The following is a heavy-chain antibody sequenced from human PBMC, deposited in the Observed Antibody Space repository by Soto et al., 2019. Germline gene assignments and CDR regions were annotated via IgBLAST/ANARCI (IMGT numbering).Heavy chain of an antibody. D-gene: IGHD3-22*01. CDR1: GGSFSGYY. CDR2: INHNGST. V-gene: IGHV4-34*01. CDR3: ARDLTWDYDSSGYVDAFDI. Sequence: SETLSLTCAVYGGSFSGYYWSWIRQPPGKGLEWIGEINHNGSTNYNPSLKSRVTISVDTSKNQFSLKLSSVTAADTAVYYCARDLTWDYDSSGYVDAFDIWGQGTMVTVSS. J-gene: IGHJ3*02.